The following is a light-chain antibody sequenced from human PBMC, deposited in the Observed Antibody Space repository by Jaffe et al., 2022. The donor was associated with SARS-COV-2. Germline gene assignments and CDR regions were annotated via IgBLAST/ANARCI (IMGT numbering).Light chain of an antibody. V-gene: IGLV2-14*01. CDR2: DVF. J-gene: IGLJ3*02. CDR3: NSYASTSTWV. CDR1: SGDIGSYNH. Sequence: QSALTQPASVSGSPGQSITISCTGTSGDIGSYNHVSWYQQHPGKAPKLMVYDVFNRPSGVSPRFSGFKSGNTASLTISGLQAEDEADYYCNSYASTSTWVFGGGTKLTVL.